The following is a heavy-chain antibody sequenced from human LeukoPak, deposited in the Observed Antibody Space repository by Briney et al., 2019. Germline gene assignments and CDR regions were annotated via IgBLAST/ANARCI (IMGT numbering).Heavy chain of an antibody. V-gene: IGHV4-39*01. CDR1: GGSISSYY. Sequence: PSETLSLTCTVSGGSISSYYWGWIRQPPGKGLEWIGSIYYSGSPYYNPSLKSRVTISVDTSKNQFSLKVISVTAADTAVYYCARWRTARTGFDYWGQGTLVTVSS. CDR2: IYYSGSP. D-gene: IGHD3/OR15-3a*01. J-gene: IGHJ4*02. CDR3: ARWRTARTGFDY.